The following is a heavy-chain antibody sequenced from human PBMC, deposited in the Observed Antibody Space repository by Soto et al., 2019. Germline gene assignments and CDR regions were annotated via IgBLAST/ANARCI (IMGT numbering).Heavy chain of an antibody. CDR2: INHSGST. V-gene: IGHV4-34*01. CDR1: GGSFSGYY. CDR3: ARGGQWLVLAY. Sequence: SETLSLTCAVYGGSFSGYYWSWIRQPPGKGLEWIGEINHSGSTNYNPSLKSRVTISVDTSKNQFSLKLSSVTAADTAVYYCARGGQWLVLAYWGQGTLVTVSS. D-gene: IGHD6-19*01. J-gene: IGHJ4*02.